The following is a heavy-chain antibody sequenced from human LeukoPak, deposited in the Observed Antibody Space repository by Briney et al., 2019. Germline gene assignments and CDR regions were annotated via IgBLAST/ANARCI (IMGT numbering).Heavy chain of an antibody. J-gene: IGHJ4*02. Sequence: GGSLRLSCAASGFTFDDYAMHWVRQAPGKGLEWVSGISWNSGSIGYADSVKGRFTISRDNAKNSLYLQMNSLRAEDTALYYCARDRGVAGTRYFDYWGQGTLVTVSS. CDR3: ARDRGVAGTRYFDY. CDR1: GFTFDDYA. V-gene: IGHV3-9*01. D-gene: IGHD6-19*01. CDR2: ISWNSGSI.